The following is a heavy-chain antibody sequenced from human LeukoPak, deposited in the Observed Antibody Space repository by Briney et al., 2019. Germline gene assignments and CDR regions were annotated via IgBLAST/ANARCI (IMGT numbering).Heavy chain of an antibody. D-gene: IGHD2-8*01. CDR3: ARHECTNGVCYTLAFDI. V-gene: IGHV4-59*08. Sequence: SETLSLTCTVSGGSISSYYWSWLRQPPGKGLEWIGYIYYSRSTNYNPSLRSRVTISVDTSRNQFSLKLPSVTATDTAVYYCARHECTNGVCYTLAFDIWGRGTMVTVSS. CDR1: GGSISSYY. J-gene: IGHJ3*02. CDR2: IYYSRST.